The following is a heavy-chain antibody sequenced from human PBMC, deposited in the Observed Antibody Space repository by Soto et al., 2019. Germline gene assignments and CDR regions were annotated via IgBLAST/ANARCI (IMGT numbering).Heavy chain of an antibody. Sequence: PSETLSLTCAVYGGSFSGYYWSWIRQPPGKGLEWIGEIHLAGSTNFNPSLKGRVTMSLETSKNQFSLKLTSVTAADTAVYYCARRVVPAALGLWGRGTLVTVSS. CDR1: GGSFSGYY. CDR3: ARRVVPAALGL. V-gene: IGHV4-34*01. CDR2: IHLAGST. D-gene: IGHD2-2*01. J-gene: IGHJ2*01.